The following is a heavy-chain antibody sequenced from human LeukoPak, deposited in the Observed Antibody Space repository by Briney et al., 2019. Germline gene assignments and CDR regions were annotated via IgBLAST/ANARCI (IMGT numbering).Heavy chain of an antibody. Sequence: SQTLSLTCTVSGGSISSGGYYWSWIRQHPGKGLEWIGYIYYSGSTYYNPSLKSRVTISVDTSKNQFSLKLSSVTAADTAVYYCARGTVWFGESNNWFDPWGQGTLVTVSS. CDR1: GGSISSGGYY. CDR3: ARGTVWFGESNNWFDP. D-gene: IGHD3-10*01. J-gene: IGHJ5*02. CDR2: IYYSGST. V-gene: IGHV4-31*03.